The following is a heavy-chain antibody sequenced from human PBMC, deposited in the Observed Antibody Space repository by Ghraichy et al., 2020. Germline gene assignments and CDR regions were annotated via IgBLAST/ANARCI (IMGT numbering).Heavy chain of an antibody. D-gene: IGHD3-3*01. CDR2: IYYSGST. V-gene: IGHV4-31*03. J-gene: IGHJ4*02. CDR1: GGSISSGGYY. Sequence: SETLSLTCTVSGGSISSGGYYWSWIRQHPGKGLEWIGYIYYSGSTYYNPSPKSRVTISVDTSKNQFSLKLSSVTAADTAVYYCARFHYDFWSGYYTTIDYWGQGTLVTVSS. CDR3: ARFHYDFWSGYYTTIDY.